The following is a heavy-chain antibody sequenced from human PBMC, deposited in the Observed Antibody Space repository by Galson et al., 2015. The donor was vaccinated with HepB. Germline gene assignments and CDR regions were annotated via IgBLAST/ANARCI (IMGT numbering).Heavy chain of an antibody. D-gene: IGHD5-24*01. J-gene: IGHJ3*02. Sequence: SVKVSCKASGGTFSSYTISWVRQAPGQGLEWMGRIIPILGIANYAQKFQGRVTITADKSTSTAYMELSSLRSEDTAVYYCARVRRDGYEIPRPYAFDIWGQGTMVTVSS. CDR1: GGTFSSYT. CDR2: IIPILGIA. CDR3: ARVRRDGYEIPRPYAFDI. V-gene: IGHV1-69*02.